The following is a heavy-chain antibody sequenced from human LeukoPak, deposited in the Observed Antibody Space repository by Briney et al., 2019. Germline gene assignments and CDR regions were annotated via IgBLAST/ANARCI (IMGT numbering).Heavy chain of an antibody. CDR3: AREFGGATLSDAFDI. D-gene: IGHD1-26*01. Sequence: ASVKVSCKASGYTFTGYYMHWVRQAPGQGLEWMGWINPNSGGTNYAQKFQGRVTMTSDTSISTAYMELSRLRSDDTAVYYCAREFGGATLSDAFDIWGQGTMVTVSS. CDR1: GYTFTGYY. V-gene: IGHV1-2*02. CDR2: INPNSGGT. J-gene: IGHJ3*02.